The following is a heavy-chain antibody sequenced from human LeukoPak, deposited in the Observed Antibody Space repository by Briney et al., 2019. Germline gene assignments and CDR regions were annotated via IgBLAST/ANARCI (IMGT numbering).Heavy chain of an antibody. CDR3: ARVNWGSRYFDY. J-gene: IGHJ4*02. CDR1: GDSVPSNSAA. D-gene: IGHD7-27*01. Sequence: SQTLSLTCAISGDSVPSNSAAWNWIRQSPSRGLEWLGRTYYRSKWYNDYAVSVKSRITINADTSKNQFSLQLNSVTPEDTAVYFCARVNWGSRYFDYWGQGTLVTVSS. V-gene: IGHV6-1*01. CDR2: TYYRSKWYN.